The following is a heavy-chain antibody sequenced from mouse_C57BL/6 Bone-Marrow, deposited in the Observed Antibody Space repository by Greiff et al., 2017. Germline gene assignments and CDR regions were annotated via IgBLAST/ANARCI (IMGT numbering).Heavy chain of an antibody. V-gene: IGHV8-12*01. CDR3: ARKNWTGGEFFDY. J-gene: IGHJ2*01. D-gene: IGHD4-1*01. Sequence: VKLMESGPGILQSSQTLSLTCSFSGFSLSTSGMGVSWIRQPSGKGLEWLAHIYWDDDKRYNPSLKSRLTISKDTSRKQVFLKITSVDTADTATYYCARKNWTGGEFFDYWCQGTTLTVSS. CDR1: GFSLSTSGMG. CDR2: IYWDDDK.